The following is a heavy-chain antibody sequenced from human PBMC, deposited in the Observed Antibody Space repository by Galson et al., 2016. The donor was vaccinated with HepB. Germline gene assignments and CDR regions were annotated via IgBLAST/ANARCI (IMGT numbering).Heavy chain of an antibody. CDR1: GFTFSNAW. CDR3: TTDSDCSRTSCPPAPNYYYGLDV. D-gene: IGHD2-2*01. Sequence: SLRLSCAASGFTFSNAWMTWVRQAPGKGLEWVGRIKSKTNGGTTDYAAPVKGRFTISRDDSKNTLYLQMNNLQTEDTAVYYCTTDSDCSRTSCPPAPNYYYGLDVWGQGTTVTVSS. V-gene: IGHV3-15*01. CDR2: IKSKTNGGTT. J-gene: IGHJ6*02.